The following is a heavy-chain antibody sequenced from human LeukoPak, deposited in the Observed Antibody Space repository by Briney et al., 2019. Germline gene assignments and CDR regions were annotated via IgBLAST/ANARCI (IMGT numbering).Heavy chain of an antibody. D-gene: IGHD4-17*01. V-gene: IGHV3-21*01. Sequence: GGSLRLSCAASGFTFNIYAMSWVRQAPGKGLEWVSSIMSSGGGTFYADSVKGRFTISRDNAKNSLYLQMNSLRAEDTAVYYCARDPTVTTSFDYWGQGTLVTVSS. CDR2: IMSSGGGT. CDR1: GFTFNIYA. CDR3: ARDPTVTTSFDY. J-gene: IGHJ4*02.